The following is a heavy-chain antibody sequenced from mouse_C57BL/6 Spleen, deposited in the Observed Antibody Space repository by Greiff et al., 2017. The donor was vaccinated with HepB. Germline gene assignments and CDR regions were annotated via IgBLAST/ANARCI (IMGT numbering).Heavy chain of an antibody. CDR2: INPNNGGT. D-gene: IGHD1-1*01. Sequence: EVQLQQSGPELVKPGASVKIPCKASGYTFTDYNMDWVKQSHGKSLEWIGDINPNNGGTIYNQKFKGKATLTVDKSSSTAYMELRSLTSEDTAVYYCARSSTTVVSPPGFAYWGQGTLVTVSA. CDR3: ARSSTTVVSPPGFAY. J-gene: IGHJ3*01. CDR1: GYTFTDYN. V-gene: IGHV1-18*01.